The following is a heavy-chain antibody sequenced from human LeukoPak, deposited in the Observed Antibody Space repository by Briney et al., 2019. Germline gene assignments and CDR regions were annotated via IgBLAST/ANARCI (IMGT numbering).Heavy chain of an antibody. J-gene: IGHJ4*02. CDR2: ISYDGSNK. CDR3: AKVPDGYSYGLDY. V-gene: IGHV3-30*18. Sequence: GGSLRLSCAASGFTFTSYGMSWVRQAPGKGLEWVAVISYDGSNKYYADSVKGRFTISRDNSKNTLYLQMNSLRAEDTAVYYCAKVPDGYSYGLDYWGQGTLVTVSS. CDR1: GFTFTSYG. D-gene: IGHD5-18*01.